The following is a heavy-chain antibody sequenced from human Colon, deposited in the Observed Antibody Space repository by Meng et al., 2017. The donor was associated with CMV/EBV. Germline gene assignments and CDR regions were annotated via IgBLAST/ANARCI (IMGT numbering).Heavy chain of an antibody. V-gene: IGHV3-15*01. CDR3: TTLGYDFWKGSYVMFDH. CDR1: FNNAW. Sequence: FNNAWMSWVRQAPGKRLEWVGRIKSKNDGGTIDYAAPVKGRITISRDDSQNILYLHMNSLKSEDTAVYYCTTLGYDFWKGSYVMFDHWGQGTLVTVSS. CDR2: IKSKNDGGTI. J-gene: IGHJ4*02. D-gene: IGHD3-3*01.